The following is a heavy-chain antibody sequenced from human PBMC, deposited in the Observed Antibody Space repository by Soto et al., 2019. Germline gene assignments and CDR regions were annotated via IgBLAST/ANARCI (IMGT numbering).Heavy chain of an antibody. CDR3: ALELGYGSGGSCSREVG. J-gene: IGHJ4*02. CDR2: IIPIFVTA. CDR1: GGPFSSYA. Sequence: VQLVQSGAEVKKPGYSVKVSCKASGGPFSSYAISLVRQAPVQGLEWMGGIIPIFVTANYSQKFQGRVTITADESTSKDYIDMSRLRPEDTAVYYCALELGYGSGGSCSREVGWGQGTLVT. D-gene: IGHD2-15*01. V-gene: IGHV1-69*12.